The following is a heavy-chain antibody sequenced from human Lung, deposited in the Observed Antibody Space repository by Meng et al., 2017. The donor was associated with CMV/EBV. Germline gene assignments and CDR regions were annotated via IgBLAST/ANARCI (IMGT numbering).Heavy chain of an antibody. V-gene: IGHV4-31*11. J-gene: IGHJ4*02. CDR1: GGSIGSGGSY. D-gene: IGHD5-24*01. Sequence: VPLPASGPVQVKPSQNLSLTRAVSGGSIGSGGSYWSRLLQHPGKGLEWIRYIYYTGSTFYNPSLKSRGTISVDTSKNQFSLKLIPATAADTAVYYCAREAGRDGYATPKFDYWGQGTLVTVSS. CDR3: AREAGRDGYATPKFDY. CDR2: IYYTGST.